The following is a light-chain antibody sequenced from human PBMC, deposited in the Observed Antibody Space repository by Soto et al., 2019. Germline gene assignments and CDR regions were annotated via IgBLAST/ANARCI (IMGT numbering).Light chain of an antibody. CDR2: GAS. Sequence: IVMTQSPATLSVSPGERATLSCRASQSVGSNLAWYQQKPGQAPRLLIYGASTRATGISARFSGSGSGTEFTLTISSLQSEDFAVYDCQQYNNWPPLTFGGGTKVEIK. V-gene: IGKV3-15*01. J-gene: IGKJ4*01. CDR1: QSVGSN. CDR3: QQYNNWPPLT.